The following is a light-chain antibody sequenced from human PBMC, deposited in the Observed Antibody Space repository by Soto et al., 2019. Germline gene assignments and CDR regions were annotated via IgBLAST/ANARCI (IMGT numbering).Light chain of an antibody. CDR1: SSNIGSNT. CDR3: ATWDDSLNGWV. J-gene: IGLJ3*02. V-gene: IGLV1-44*01. CDR2: STS. Sequence: QSVLTQAPSAYGTPGQRVTISCSGSSSNIGSNTITWYQQLPGTAPKLLVYSTSQRPSGVPDRFSGSKSGTSASLAIRGLQSEDEADYYCATWDDSLNGWVFGGGTKLTVL.